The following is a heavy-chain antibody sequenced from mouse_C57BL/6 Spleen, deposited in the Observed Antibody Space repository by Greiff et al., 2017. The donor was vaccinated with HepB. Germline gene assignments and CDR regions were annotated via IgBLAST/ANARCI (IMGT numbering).Heavy chain of an antibody. CDR3: ARPLTWGVAWFAY. D-gene: IGHD4-1*01. CDR2: IHPNSGST. CDR1: GYTFTSYW. J-gene: IGHJ3*01. V-gene: IGHV1-64*01. Sequence: QVQLQQPGAELVKPGASVKLSCKASGYTFTSYWMHWVKQRPGQGLEWIGMIHPNSGSTNYNEKFKSKATLTVDKSSSTAYMQLSSLTSEDSAVYYCARPLTWGVAWFAYWGQGTLVTVSA.